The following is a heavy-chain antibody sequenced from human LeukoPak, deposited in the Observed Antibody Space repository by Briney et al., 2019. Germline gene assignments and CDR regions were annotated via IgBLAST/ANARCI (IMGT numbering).Heavy chain of an antibody. CDR3: ARAPMSYDSSGFGGAFDI. J-gene: IGHJ3*02. CDR1: GFTFSSYS. V-gene: IGHV3-30*03. D-gene: IGHD3-22*01. CDR2: ISYDGTNK. Sequence: GGSLRLSCAASGFTFSSYSMNWVRQAPGKGLEWVAVISYDGTNKYYADSVKGRFTISRDNSKNTMYLQMNSLRAEDTAMYYCARAPMSYDSSGFGGAFDIWGQGTMVTVSS.